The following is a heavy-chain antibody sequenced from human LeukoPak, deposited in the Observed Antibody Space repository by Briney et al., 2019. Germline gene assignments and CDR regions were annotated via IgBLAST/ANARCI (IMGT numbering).Heavy chain of an antibody. CDR2: IYYSGST. J-gene: IGHJ4*02. D-gene: IGHD4-17*01. CDR3: ARVPISTTARGYFDY. Sequence: PSETLSLTCSVSSGSVSSGSYYWIWIRQPPGKGLEWIGYIYYSGSTTYNPSLKSRVSMSVDTSKNNFSLKLSSVTAADTAVYYCARVPISTTARGYFDYWGQGTLVTVSS. V-gene: IGHV4-61*03. CDR1: SGSVSSGSYY.